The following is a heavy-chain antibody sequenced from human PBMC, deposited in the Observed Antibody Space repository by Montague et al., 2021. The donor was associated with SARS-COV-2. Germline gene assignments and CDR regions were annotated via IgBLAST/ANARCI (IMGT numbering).Heavy chain of an antibody. CDR2: IYHSGST. D-gene: IGHD3-3*01. CDR1: GGSISSSNW. V-gene: IGHV4-4*02. Sequence: LSLTCAVSGGSISSSNWWSWVRQPPGKGLEWIGEIYHSGSTNYNPSLKSRVTISVDKSKNQFSLKLSSVTAADTAVYYCARGYRRITIFGVVIYDAFDIWGQGTMVTVSS. CDR3: ARGYRRITIFGVVIYDAFDI. J-gene: IGHJ3*02.